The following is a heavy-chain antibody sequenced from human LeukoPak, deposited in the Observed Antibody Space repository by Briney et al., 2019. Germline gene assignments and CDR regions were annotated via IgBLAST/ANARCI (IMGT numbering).Heavy chain of an antibody. J-gene: IGHJ3*02. D-gene: IGHD3-22*01. CDR3: ARYLVYGSSGFDDALDI. V-gene: IGHV4-59*11. CDR1: GDSISPHY. CDR2: IYYSGST. Sequence: SETLSLTCTVSGDSISPHYWIWVRQPPGKGLEWIGYIYYSGSTDYNPSLKSRVTFSVDTSKNQFSLKLSSVTAADTAVYYCARYLVYGSSGFDDALDIWGKGTMVTVSP.